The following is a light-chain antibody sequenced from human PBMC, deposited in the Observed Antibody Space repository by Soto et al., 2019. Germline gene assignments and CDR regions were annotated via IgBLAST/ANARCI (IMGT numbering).Light chain of an antibody. CDR1: SSAIGAYNS. CDR2: QVS. CDR3: LAYTASSTFV. V-gene: IGLV2-14*01. J-gene: IGLJ1*01. Sequence: QSVLTQPASVSGSAGQSITISCTGTSSAIGAYNSVSWYHHHPGKALKLIVFQVSFGPSGVSDRFSCSQSANTASLSISGLQTEDEADYYCLAYTASSTFVFGTGTKVTVL.